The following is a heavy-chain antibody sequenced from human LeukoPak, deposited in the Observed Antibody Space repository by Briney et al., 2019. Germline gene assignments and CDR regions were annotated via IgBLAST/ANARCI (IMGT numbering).Heavy chain of an antibody. V-gene: IGHV3-48*01. D-gene: IGHD6-13*01. Sequence: GGSLRLSCAASGFTFSSYSVNWVRQAPGKGLEWVSYISSSSSTIYYADSVKGRFTISRDNAKNSLYLQMNSLRAEDTAVYYCARIHSSSWYGESGYGMDVWGQGTTVTVSS. J-gene: IGHJ6*02. CDR3: ARIHSSSWYGESGYGMDV. CDR1: GFTFSSYS. CDR2: ISSSSSTI.